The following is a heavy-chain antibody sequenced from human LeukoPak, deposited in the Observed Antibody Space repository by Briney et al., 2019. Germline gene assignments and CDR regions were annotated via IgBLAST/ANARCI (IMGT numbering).Heavy chain of an antibody. CDR1: GYTFTSYG. CDR2: ISAYNGNT. CDR3: AREPKYEFQTYYYYMDV. D-gene: IGHD2/OR15-2a*01. V-gene: IGHV1-18*01. Sequence: GASVKVSCKASGYTFTSYGISWVRQAPGQGLEWMGWISAYNGNTNYAQKLQGRVTMTTDTSTGTAYMELRSLRSDDTAVYYCAREPKYEFQTYYYYMDVWGKGTTVTVSS. J-gene: IGHJ6*03.